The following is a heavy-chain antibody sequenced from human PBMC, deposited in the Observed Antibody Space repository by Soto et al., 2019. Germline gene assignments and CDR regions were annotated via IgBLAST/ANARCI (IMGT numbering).Heavy chain of an antibody. CDR1: GFTFSSYA. J-gene: IGHJ6*02. Sequence: GGSLRLSCAASGFTFSSYAMHWVRQAPGKGLEWVAVISYDGSNKYYADSVKGRFTISRDNSKNTLYLQMNSLRAEDTAVYYCARDTRIVGATYGYYYGMDVWGQGTTVTVSS. CDR2: ISYDGSNK. CDR3: ARDTRIVGATYGYYYGMDV. D-gene: IGHD1-26*01. V-gene: IGHV3-30-3*01.